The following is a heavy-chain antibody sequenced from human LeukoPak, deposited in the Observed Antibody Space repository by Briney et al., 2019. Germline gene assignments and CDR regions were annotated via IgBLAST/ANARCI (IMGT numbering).Heavy chain of an antibody. J-gene: IGHJ4*02. CDR1: GFTFSSYS. CDR2: ISSSSSYI. D-gene: IGHD3-3*01. CDR3: ARDVDYYDFWSGYYTGGKLGYFDY. V-gene: IGHV3-21*01. Sequence: PGGSLRLSCAASGFTFSSYSLNCVRQAPGKGLECVSYISSSSSYIYYADSVKGRFTISRDNAKNSLYLQMNSLRAEETAVYYCARDVDYYDFWSGYYTGGKLGYFDYWGQGTLVTVSS.